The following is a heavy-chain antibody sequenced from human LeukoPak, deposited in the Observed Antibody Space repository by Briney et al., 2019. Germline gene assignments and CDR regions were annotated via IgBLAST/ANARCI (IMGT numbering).Heavy chain of an antibody. CDR3: ARGRRLGYCSSTSCRPSRWFDY. CDR1: GGSFSGYY. J-gene: IGHJ4*02. D-gene: IGHD2-2*01. Sequence: SETLSLTCAVYGGSFSGYYWSWIRQPPGKGLEWIGEINHSGSTNYNPSLKGRVTISVDTSKNQFSLKLSSVTAADTAVYYCARGRRLGYCSSTSCRPSRWFDYWGQGTLVTVSS. CDR2: INHSGST. V-gene: IGHV4-34*01.